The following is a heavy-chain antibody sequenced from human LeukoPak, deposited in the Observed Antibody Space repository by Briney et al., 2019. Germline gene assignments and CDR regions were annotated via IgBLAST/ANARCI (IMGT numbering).Heavy chain of an antibody. CDR1: GGTFSSYA. CDR3: ARDNRRLRAFDI. V-gene: IGHV1-69*04. D-gene: IGHD6-25*01. J-gene: IGHJ3*02. CDR2: IIPILGIA. Sequence: ASVKVSCKASGGTFSSYAISWVRQAPGQGLEWMGRIIPILGIASYAQKFQGRVTITADKSTSTAYMELRSLRSDDTAVYYCARDNRRLRAFDIWGQGTMVTVSS.